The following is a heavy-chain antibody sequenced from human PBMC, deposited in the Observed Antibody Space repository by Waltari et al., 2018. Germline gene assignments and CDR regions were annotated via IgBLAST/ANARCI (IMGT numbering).Heavy chain of an antibody. D-gene: IGHD2-15*01. J-gene: IGHJ5*01. CDR2: ISGSGSRT. CDR3: AKESVDYCIVNQCLNWFDS. CDR1: GFTFRTYA. Sequence: EVQLLESGGALVQTGGSLRLSCLASGFTFRTYALSWVRQAPGKGLGWVGAISGSGSRTYYGDSVKGRFTISRDTSENTVSLQMHSLRVEDTALYYCAKESVDYCIVNQCLNWFDSWGQGTLVTVSS. V-gene: IGHV3-23*01.